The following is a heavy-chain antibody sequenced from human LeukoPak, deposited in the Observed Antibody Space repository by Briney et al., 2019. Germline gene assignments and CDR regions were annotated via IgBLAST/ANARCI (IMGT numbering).Heavy chain of an antibody. CDR3: ARDRWSSTSYNDY. J-gene: IGHJ4*02. CDR1: GFTSSNYG. D-gene: IGHD2-2*01. CDR2: ISTDGSNK. V-gene: IGHV3-30*03. Sequence: GGSLRLSCTASGFTSSNYGLHWVRQAPGKGLEWVALISTDGSNKNYADFVKGRFTISRDNSKNTLYLQMNSLRAEDTAVYYCARDRWSSTSYNDYWGQGTLVTVSS.